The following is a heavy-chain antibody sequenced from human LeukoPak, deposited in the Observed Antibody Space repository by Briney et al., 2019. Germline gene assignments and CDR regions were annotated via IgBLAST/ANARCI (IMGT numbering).Heavy chain of an antibody. CDR3: ATRRGSYSTFDY. D-gene: IGHD3-10*01. CDR2: IISIFNTA. Sequence: SVKVSCKASGDTFRRFAMSWVRQAPGQGLEWMGGIISIFNTANYAQKFQGRVTITRNTSISTAYMELISLRSEDTAVYYCATRRGSYSTFDYWGQGTLVTVSS. CDR1: GDTFRRFA. J-gene: IGHJ4*02. V-gene: IGHV1-69*05.